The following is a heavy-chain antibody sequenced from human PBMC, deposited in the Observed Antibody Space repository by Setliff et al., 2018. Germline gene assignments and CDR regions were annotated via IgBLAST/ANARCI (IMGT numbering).Heavy chain of an antibody. CDR1: GFNFHDYA. V-gene: IGHV3-33*08. Sequence: PGGSLRLSCAASGFNFHDYAMHWVRQVPGKGLGWVAVIWYDGSNKYYADSVKGRFTISRDNSKNTLYLQMNSLRAEDTAVYYCAGYSSSDGFDPWGQGTLVTVSS. J-gene: IGHJ5*02. CDR2: IWYDGSNK. CDR3: AGYSSSDGFDP. D-gene: IGHD6-13*01.